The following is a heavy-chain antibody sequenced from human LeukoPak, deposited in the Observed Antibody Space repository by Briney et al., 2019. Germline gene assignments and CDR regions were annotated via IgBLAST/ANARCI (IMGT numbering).Heavy chain of an antibody. CDR1: GFTFSSYA. V-gene: IGHV3-23*01. J-gene: IGHJ6*02. CDR2: ISGSGGST. CDR3: AKFRVRQLERRFGMDV. D-gene: IGHD1-1*01. Sequence: GGSLGLSCAASGFTFSSYAMSWVRQAPGKGLEWVSAISGSGGSTYYADSVKGRFTISRDNSKNTLYLQVNSLRAEDTAVYYCAKFRVRQLERRFGMDVWGQGTTVTVSS.